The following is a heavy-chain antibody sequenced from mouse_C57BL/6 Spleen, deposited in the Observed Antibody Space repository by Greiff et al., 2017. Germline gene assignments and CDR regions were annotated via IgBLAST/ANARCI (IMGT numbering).Heavy chain of an antibody. J-gene: IGHJ4*01. CDR1: GFTFSSYA. Sequence: EVMLVESGEGLVKPGGSLKLSCAASGFTFSSYAMSWVRQTPEKRLEWVAYISSGGDYIYYADTVKGRFTISRDNARNTLYLQMSSLKSEDTAMYYCTGVTPFYAMDYWGQGTSVTVSS. CDR3: TGVTPFYAMDY. CDR2: ISSGGDYI. D-gene: IGHD2-5*01. V-gene: IGHV5-9-1*02.